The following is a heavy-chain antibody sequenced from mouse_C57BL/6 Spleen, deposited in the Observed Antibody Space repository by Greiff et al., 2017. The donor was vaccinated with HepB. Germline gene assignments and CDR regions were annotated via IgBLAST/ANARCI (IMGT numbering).Heavy chain of an antibody. CDR1: GFTFSDYG. Sequence: EVKLVESGGGLVKPGGSLKLSCAASGFTFSDYGMHWVRQAPEKGLEWVAYISSGSSTIYYADTVKGRFTISRDNAKNTLFLQMTSLRSEDTAMYYCAREDSSGYPWFAYWGQGTLVTVSA. V-gene: IGHV5-17*01. D-gene: IGHD3-2*02. CDR2: ISSGSSTI. J-gene: IGHJ3*01. CDR3: AREDSSGYPWFAY.